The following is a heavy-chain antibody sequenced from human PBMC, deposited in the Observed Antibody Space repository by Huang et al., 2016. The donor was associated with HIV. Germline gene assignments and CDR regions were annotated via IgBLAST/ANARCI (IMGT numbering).Heavy chain of an antibody. CDR2: VFNTGST. V-gene: IGHV4-59*08. Sequence: QVQLQESGPGLVKPSETLSLTCSVSGGSMRRQYWTWIRQPPGKGLQWIGTVFNTGSTNYNPSFQTRVTISLDTSRSKFSLTLKAVTPADTAVYYCAQEKSFGNWANNWFDPWGQGTLVAVSS. CDR1: GGSMRRQY. J-gene: IGHJ5*02. D-gene: IGHD3-16*01. CDR3: AQEKSFGNWANNWFDP.